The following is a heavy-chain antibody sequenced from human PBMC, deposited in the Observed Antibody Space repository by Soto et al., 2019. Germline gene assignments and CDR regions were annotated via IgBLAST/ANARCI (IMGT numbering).Heavy chain of an antibody. V-gene: IGHV1-69*13. CDR3: ASRIAVAGSLSDY. J-gene: IGHJ4*02. Sequence: SVKVSCKASGGTFSSYAISWVRQAPGQGLEWMGGFILFFFTENYAQKFKGRVTFTADVSTRTAYMELSSLSFEDTAVYYCASRIAVAGSLSDYWGQGTLVTVSS. CDR1: GGTFSSYA. D-gene: IGHD6-19*01. CDR2: FILFFFTE.